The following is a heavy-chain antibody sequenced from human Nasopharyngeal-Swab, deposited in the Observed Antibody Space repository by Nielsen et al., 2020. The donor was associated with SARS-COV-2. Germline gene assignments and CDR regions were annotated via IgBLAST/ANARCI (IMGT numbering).Heavy chain of an antibody. CDR3: ARGFDY. CDR2: INHSGST. Sequence: SETLSLTCTVSGDSISSYYWSWIRQPPGKGLEWIGEINHSGSTNYNPSLKSRVTISVDTSKNQFSLKLSSVTAADTAVYYCARGFDYWGQGTLVTVSS. J-gene: IGHJ4*02. V-gene: IGHV4-59*13. CDR1: GDSISSYY.